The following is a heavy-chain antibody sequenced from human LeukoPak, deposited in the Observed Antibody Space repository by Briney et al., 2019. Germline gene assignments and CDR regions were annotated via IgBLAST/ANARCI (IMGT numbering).Heavy chain of an antibody. CDR3: ARGPVALPNDRLSLFFDF. CDR2: VKHDGDT. J-gene: IGHJ5*01. D-gene: IGHD2-8*01. V-gene: IGHV4-34*01. Sequence: SETLSLTCAVYGASFNTYYWTWIRQSPDKGLEWVGEVKHDGDTNVNPSLRSRVVMSVDASKNQFSLKMTSVTAADTAIYFCARGPVALPNDRLSLFFDFWGQGTLVTVSS. CDR1: GASFNTYY.